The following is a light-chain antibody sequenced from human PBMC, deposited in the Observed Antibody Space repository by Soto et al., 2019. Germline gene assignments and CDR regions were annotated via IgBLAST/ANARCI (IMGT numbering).Light chain of an antibody. CDR3: QQYDNSPTWT. Sequence: EIVLTQSPGTLSLSPGERATLSCRASQSVSSSYLAWYQQKPGQAPRLLIYGASSRATGIPDKFSCSASGTDFTLTISRLEAEDFAVYYCQQYDNSPTWTFGQGTKVESK. J-gene: IGKJ1*01. V-gene: IGKV3-20*01. CDR1: QSVSSSY. CDR2: GAS.